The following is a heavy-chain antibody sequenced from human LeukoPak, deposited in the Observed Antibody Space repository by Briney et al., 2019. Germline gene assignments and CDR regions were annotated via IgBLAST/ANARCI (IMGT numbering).Heavy chain of an antibody. CDR1: GGSISSSSYY. Sequence: SETLSLTCTVSGGSISSSSYYWGWIRQPPGKGLEWLGSIYYSGSTYYNPSLKSRVTISVDTSKNQFSLKLSSVTAADTAVYYCARLPSRRYSSHYFDYWGQGTLVIVSS. CDR3: ARLPSRRYSSHYFDY. J-gene: IGHJ4*02. D-gene: IGHD6-13*01. CDR2: IYYSGST. V-gene: IGHV4-39*01.